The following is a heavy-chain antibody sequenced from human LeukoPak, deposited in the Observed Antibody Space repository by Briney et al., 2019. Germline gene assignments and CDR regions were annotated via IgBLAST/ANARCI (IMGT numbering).Heavy chain of an antibody. CDR2: LSANRGTT. CDR3: VKDLYKGDSASWYFFHY. Sequence: GGSLRLSCSAYGFNISDYAMHWVRQAPGKGLEYVSALSANRGTTYYADSVKGRFTISRDTSKNTLYLQMSSLRAEDTAMYHCVKDLYKGDSASWYFFHYWGQGTLVTVSS. CDR1: GFNISDYA. V-gene: IGHV3-64D*06. J-gene: IGHJ4*02. D-gene: IGHD2-2*01.